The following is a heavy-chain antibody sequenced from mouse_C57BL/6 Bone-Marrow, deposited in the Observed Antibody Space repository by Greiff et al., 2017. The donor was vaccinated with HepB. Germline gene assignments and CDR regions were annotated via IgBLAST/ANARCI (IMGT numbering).Heavy chain of an antibody. Sequence: QVQLQQSGAELARPGASVKLSCKASGYTFTSYGISWVKQRTGQGLEWIGEIYPRSGNTYYNEKFKGKATRTADKSSSTAYMELRSLTSEDSAVYVSAIGLREAMDYWGQGTSVTGSS. CDR3: AIGLREAMDY. CDR2: IYPRSGNT. J-gene: IGHJ4*01. D-gene: IGHD2-4*01. V-gene: IGHV1-81*01. CDR1: GYTFTSYG.